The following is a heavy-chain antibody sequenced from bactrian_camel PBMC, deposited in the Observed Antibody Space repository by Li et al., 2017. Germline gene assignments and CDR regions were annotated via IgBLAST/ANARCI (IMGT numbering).Heavy chain of an antibody. D-gene: IGHD4*01. J-gene: IGHJ4*01. V-gene: IGHV3S55*01. CDR1: GYTYSSYC. CDR3: AAGRASYSGYPLLSESGYNS. Sequence: VQLVESGGGSVQAGESLTLSCSISGYTYSSYCMGWWRQFPGKTRWEREVVATIDSGALTQYADSVKGRFTISRDNSKNTLSLQMSGLVSEDTAMYYCAAGRASYSGYPLLSESGYNSWGQGTQVTVS. CDR2: IDSGALT.